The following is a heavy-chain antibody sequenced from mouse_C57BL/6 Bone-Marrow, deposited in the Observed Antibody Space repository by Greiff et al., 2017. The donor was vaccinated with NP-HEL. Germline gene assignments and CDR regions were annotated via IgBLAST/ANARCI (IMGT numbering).Heavy chain of an antibody. J-gene: IGHJ4*01. D-gene: IGHD2-4*01. Sequence: VHVKQSGAELVRPGASVKLSCTASGFNIKDDYMHWVKQRPEQGLEWIGWIDPENGDTEYASKFQGKATITADTSSNTAYLQLSSLTSEDTAVYYCTTGITTGYYAMDYWGQGTSVTVSS. V-gene: IGHV14-4*01. CDR3: TTGITTGYYAMDY. CDR2: IDPENGDT. CDR1: GFNIKDDY.